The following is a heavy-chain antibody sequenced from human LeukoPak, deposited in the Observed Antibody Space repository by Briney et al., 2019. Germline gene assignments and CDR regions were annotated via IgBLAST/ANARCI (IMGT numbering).Heavy chain of an antibody. J-gene: IGHJ4*02. Sequence: GGSLRLSCAASGFTFSDYYMSWIRQAPGKGLEWVSYISSSGSTIYYADSVKGRFTISRDNAKNSLYLQMNSLRAEDTAVYYCARDPDYYDSSGYYWFFDYWGQGTLVTVSS. CDR2: ISSSGSTI. V-gene: IGHV3-11*01. D-gene: IGHD3-22*01. CDR3: ARDPDYYDSSGYYWFFDY. CDR1: GFTFSDYY.